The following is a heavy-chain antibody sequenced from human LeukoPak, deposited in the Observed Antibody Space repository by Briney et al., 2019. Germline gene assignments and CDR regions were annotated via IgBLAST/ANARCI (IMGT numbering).Heavy chain of an antibody. D-gene: IGHD4-17*01. CDR2: ISYDGSNK. Sequence: GRSLRLSCAASGFTFSSYGMHWVRQALGKGLEWVAVISYDGSNKYYADSVKGRFTISRDNSRNTLYLQMNSLRAEDTAVYFCAKERTDYALDYWGQGTLVTVSS. CDR3: AKERTDYALDY. CDR1: GFTFSSYG. J-gene: IGHJ4*02. V-gene: IGHV3-30*18.